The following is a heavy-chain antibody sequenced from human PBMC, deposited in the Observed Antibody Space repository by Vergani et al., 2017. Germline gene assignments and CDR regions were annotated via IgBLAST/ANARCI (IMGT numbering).Heavy chain of an antibody. CDR3: AGRPFVGRTSLGL. V-gene: IGHV4-39*01. CDR1: RGYINSGGYS. J-gene: IGHJ4*02. Sequence: QLRESGPGLVKPSETLSLTCNVSRGYINSGGYSWAWVRQPPGKGLEWIATRYSSGNSDFNPSLRSRVSISVDASKSQFFLKLTSVTVADTAVYYCAGRPFVGRTSLGLWGPGTLVRVSS. CDR2: RYSSGNS. D-gene: IGHD1-26*01.